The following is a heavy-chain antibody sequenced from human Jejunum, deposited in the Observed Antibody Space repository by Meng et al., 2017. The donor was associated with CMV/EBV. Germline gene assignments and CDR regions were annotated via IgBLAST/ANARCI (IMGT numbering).Heavy chain of an antibody. CDR3: ARVSSGWDYFDY. V-gene: IGHV4-31*03. Sequence: VQLQESGPRLVKPSQPLSLTCTVSGGSVSSGGYYWTWIRQHPGKGLEWFGHIYYSGSTFYNPSLKRRVIISIGTSKNQFSLNLRSVTAADTAVYYCARVSSGWDYFDYWGQGTLVTVSS. D-gene: IGHD6-19*01. CDR1: GGSVSSGGYY. CDR2: IYYSGST. J-gene: IGHJ4*02.